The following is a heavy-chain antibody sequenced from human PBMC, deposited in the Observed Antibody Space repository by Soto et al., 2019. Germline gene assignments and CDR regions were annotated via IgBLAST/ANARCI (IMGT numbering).Heavy chain of an antibody. D-gene: IGHD5-18*01. CDR2: ISGSGGST. J-gene: IGHJ4*02. CDR3: AKKQIGYSYGYSLFDY. V-gene: IGHV3-23*01. Sequence: EVQLLESGGGLVQPGGSLRLSCAASGFTFSSYAMSWVRQAPGKGLEWVSAISGSGGSTYYADSVKGRFTISRDNSKNTRYLQMNSLRAEDTAVYYCAKKQIGYSYGYSLFDYWGQGTLVTVSS. CDR1: GFTFSSYA.